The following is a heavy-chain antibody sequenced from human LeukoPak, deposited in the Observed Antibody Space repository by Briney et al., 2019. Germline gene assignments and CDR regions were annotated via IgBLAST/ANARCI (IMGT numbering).Heavy chain of an antibody. CDR1: GFTFSSYS. Sequence: GGSLRLSCAASGFTFSSYSMNWVRQAPGKGLEWVAVISYDGSNKYYADSVKGRFTISRDNSKNTLYLQMNSLRAEDTAVYYCARPGSEIDYYDSSGYYFFDYWGQGTLVTVSS. D-gene: IGHD3-22*01. V-gene: IGHV3-30*03. J-gene: IGHJ4*02. CDR2: ISYDGSNK. CDR3: ARPGSEIDYYDSSGYYFFDY.